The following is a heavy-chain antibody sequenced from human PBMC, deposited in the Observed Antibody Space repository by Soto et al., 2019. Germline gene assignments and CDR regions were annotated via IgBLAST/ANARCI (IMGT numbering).Heavy chain of an antibody. J-gene: IGHJ4*02. D-gene: IGHD3-10*01. CDR3: GIPGATGHLDY. CDR1: GYSFSEMS. CDR2: FDGEDGQT. V-gene: IGHV1-24*01. Sequence: ASVKVSCKVSGYSFSEMSMHWVRQTPEKGLEWMGSFDGEDGQTMYAQKFQGRVTMTEDTSAYTAYMELSSLRSDDTAVYDGGIPGATGHLDYWGQGSRVTVSS.